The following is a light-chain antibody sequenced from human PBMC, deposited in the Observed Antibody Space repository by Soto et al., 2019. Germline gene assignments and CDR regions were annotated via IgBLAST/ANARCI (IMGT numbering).Light chain of an antibody. CDR2: AAS. Sequence: IQLTQSPSSLSASVGDRVTISCRASQGISTYLAWYHQKPGKAPKLLIYAASTLQSGVPSRFSGSGSGTDFALTISSLQPEDFATYYCQQFNSYPRTFGPGTKVDIK. V-gene: IGKV1-9*01. J-gene: IGKJ3*01. CDR1: QGISTY. CDR3: QQFNSYPRT.